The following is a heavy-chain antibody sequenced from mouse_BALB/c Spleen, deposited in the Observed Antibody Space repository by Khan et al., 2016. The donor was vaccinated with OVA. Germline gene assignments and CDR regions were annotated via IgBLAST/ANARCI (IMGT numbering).Heavy chain of an antibody. J-gene: IGHJ3*01. V-gene: IGHV1S137*01. CDR3: ATHSLRRLERFAY. D-gene: IGHD1-2*01. Sequence: QVQLQQSGPELVRPGVSVKISCKGSGYTFTDYAMHWVKQSHAKSLEWIGVISTYYGNTNYNQKFKGKATMTVDKSSSTAYMELARLTSEDSAICYCATHSLRRLERFAYWGQGTLVTVSA. CDR1: GYTFTDYA. CDR2: ISTYYGNT.